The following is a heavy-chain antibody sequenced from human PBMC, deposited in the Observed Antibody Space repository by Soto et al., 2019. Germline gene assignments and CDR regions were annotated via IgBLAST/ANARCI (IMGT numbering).Heavy chain of an antibody. CDR2: ISGSGGST. CDR3: AKLYCSGGSCYRGAFAI. V-gene: IGHV3-23*01. J-gene: IGHJ3*02. CDR1: GFTFSSYA. Sequence: PGGSLRLSCAASGFTFSSYAMSWVRQAPGKGLEWVSAISGSGGSTYYADSVKGRFTISRDNSKNTLYLQMNSLRAEDTAVYYCAKLYCSGGSCYRGAFAIWGQGTMVTVSS. D-gene: IGHD2-15*01.